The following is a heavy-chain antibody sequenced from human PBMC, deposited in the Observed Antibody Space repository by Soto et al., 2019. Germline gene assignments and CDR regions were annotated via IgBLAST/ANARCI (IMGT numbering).Heavy chain of an antibody. D-gene: IGHD7-27*01. V-gene: IGHV4-59*08. CDR1: GGSISSYY. J-gene: IGHJ4*02. CDR3: ARRLTGDRWDFDY. Sequence: SETLSLTCTVSGGSISSYYWSWIRQPPGKGLEWFGYIYYSGSTNYNPSLKSRVTISVDTTKNQFSLKLISVTAADTAVYYCARRLTGDRWDFDYWGQGTLVTVSS. CDR2: IYYSGST.